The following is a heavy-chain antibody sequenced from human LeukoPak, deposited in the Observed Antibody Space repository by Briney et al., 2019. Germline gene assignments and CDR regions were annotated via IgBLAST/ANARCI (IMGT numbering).Heavy chain of an antibody. CDR3: AKDNYYDTSGYRD. Sequence: GGSLRLSCAASGFTFSSYGMHWVRQAPGKGLEWVAVISYDVGKKYYADSVKGRFTISRDNSKNTLYLQMNSLRAEDTAVYYCAKDNYYDTSGYRDWGQGTLVTVSS. CDR1: GFTFSSYG. D-gene: IGHD3-22*01. J-gene: IGHJ4*02. CDR2: ISYDVGKK. V-gene: IGHV3-30*18.